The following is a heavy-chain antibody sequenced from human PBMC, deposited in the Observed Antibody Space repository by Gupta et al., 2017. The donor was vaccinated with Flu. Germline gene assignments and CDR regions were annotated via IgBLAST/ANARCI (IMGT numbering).Heavy chain of an antibody. V-gene: IGHV3-49*04. Sequence: EVQLVESGGGLVQPGRSLRLSCTASGFTFGDYAMSWVRQAPGKGLEWVGFIRSKAYGGTTEYAASVKGRFTISRDDSKSIAYLQMNSLKTEDTAVYYCTRDDSLPATPSYSSSSHRFDPWGQGTLVTVSS. CDR2: IRSKAYGGTT. CDR3: TRDDSLPATPSYSSSSHRFDP. J-gene: IGHJ5*02. CDR1: GFTFGDYA. D-gene: IGHD6-13*01.